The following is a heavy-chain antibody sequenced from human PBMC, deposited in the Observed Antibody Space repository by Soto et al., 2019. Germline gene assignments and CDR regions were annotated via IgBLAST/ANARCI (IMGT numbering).Heavy chain of an antibody. V-gene: IGHV3-30*18. CDR3: AKDRGSGWNYYGLDA. CDR2: ISADGSNK. Sequence: QVQLVESGGGVVQPGRSLRLSCAASGFTFINYGMHWVRQAPGKGLEWVAVISADGSNKFYVDSVKGRFTISRDNSKNTVYLQMNSLRVEDTAVYYCAKDRGSGWNYYGLDAWGQGTTVTVSS. CDR1: GFTFINYG. J-gene: IGHJ6*02. D-gene: IGHD6-19*01.